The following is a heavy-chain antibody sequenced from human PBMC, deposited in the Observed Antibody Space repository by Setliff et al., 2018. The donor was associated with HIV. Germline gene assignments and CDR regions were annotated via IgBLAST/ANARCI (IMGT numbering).Heavy chain of an antibody. J-gene: IGHJ5*02. V-gene: IGHV4-59*12. Sequence: PSETLSLTCTVSGGSISSYYWSWIRQPPGKGLEWIGYIYYSGSTNYNPSLKSRVTISVDTSKNQFSLKLSSVTAADTAVYYCARGRIRDCGSTSCYSSRYNWFDPWGQGTLVTVSS. CDR2: IYYSGST. CDR3: ARGRIRDCGSTSCYSSRYNWFDP. CDR1: GGSISSYY. D-gene: IGHD2-2*01.